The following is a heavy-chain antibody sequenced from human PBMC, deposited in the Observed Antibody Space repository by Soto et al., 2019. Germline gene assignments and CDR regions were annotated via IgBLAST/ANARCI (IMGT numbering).Heavy chain of an antibody. CDR3: ARHKRDLRFLEWSYYFDY. Sequence: PGGSLRLSCAASGFTFSSYAIHWVRQAAGKGLEWVALISYDGSNKYYADSVKGRFTISRDNSKNTLYLQMDSLRAEDTAVYYCARHKRDLRFLEWSYYFDYWGQGTLVTVSS. J-gene: IGHJ4*02. CDR2: ISYDGSNK. V-gene: IGHV3-30-3*01. CDR1: GFTFSSYA. D-gene: IGHD3-3*01.